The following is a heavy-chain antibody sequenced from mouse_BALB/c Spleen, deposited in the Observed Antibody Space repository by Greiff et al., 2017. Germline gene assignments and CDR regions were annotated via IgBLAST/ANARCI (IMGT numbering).Heavy chain of an antibody. D-gene: IGHD2-1*01. J-gene: IGHJ3*01. CDR2: IYPGSGNT. CDR3: ARSGGNPAWFAY. Sequence: QVQLQQSGAELARPGASVKLSCKASGYTFTDYYINWVKQRTGQGLEWIGEIYPGSGNTYYNEKFKGKATLTADKSSSTAYMQLSSLTSEDSAVYFCARSGGNPAWFAYWGQGTLVTVSA. CDR1: GYTFTDYY. V-gene: IGHV1-77*01.